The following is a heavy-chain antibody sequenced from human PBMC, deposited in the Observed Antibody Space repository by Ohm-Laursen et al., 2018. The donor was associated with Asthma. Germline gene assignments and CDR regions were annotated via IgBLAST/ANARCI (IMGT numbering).Heavy chain of an antibody. CDR2: IFPHGRHT. CDR3: ARGSLEGLQ. D-gene: IGHD5-24*01. V-gene: IGHV3-74*01. CDR1: GFIFSDYF. J-gene: IGHJ4*02. Sequence: GSLRLSCAASGFIFSDYFMHWVRQGPGEGLVWISHIFPHGRHTNYADSVKGRFTISRDDAQNTLYLQMNSLRADDTAVYYCARGSLEGLQWGQGTLVTVSS.